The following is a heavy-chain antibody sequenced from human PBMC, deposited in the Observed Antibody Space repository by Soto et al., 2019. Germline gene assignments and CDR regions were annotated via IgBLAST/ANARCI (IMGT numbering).Heavy chain of an antibody. CDR1: GFSLTTAGAG. V-gene: IGHV2-5*01. Sequence: QITLKESGPTLVKPTQTLTLTCTFSGFSLTTAGAGVGWIRQPPGKALEWLALIYWNDEIRYSPSLKSRLTITKDTSKNQVVLRMTNMDPVDTATYYCAHRGYGNYPRDNWFDPWGQGILVIVSS. CDR2: IYWNDEI. D-gene: IGHD4-17*01. J-gene: IGHJ5*02. CDR3: AHRGYGNYPRDNWFDP.